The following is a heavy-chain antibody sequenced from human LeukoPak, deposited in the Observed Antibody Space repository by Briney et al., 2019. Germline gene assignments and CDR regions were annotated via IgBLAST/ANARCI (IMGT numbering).Heavy chain of an antibody. CDR2: IWYDGTNR. CDR3: ARSSYSSSSSV. V-gene: IGHV3-33*01. J-gene: IGHJ3*01. Sequence: GGSLRLSCAASGFTFSDYGMHWVRQAPGKGLEWVAVIWYDGTNRYYTDSVKGRFIISRDNSKNTLYLQMNRLRIEDTAVYYCARSSYSSSSSVWGQGTMVTVSS. D-gene: IGHD6-6*01. CDR1: GFTFSDYG.